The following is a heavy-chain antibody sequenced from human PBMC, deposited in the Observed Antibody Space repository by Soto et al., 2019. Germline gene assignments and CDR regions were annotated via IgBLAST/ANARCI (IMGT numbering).Heavy chain of an antibody. Sequence: PGGSLRLSCAVSGFAVSSNYMSWVRQAPGKGLEWVSVIYSGGSTYYADSVEGRFTISRDNSENTVHLQMNSLRAEDTAVYYCARGKNWNDHYFDYWGQGTLVTVSS. CDR3: ARGKNWNDHYFDY. V-gene: IGHV3-66*01. CDR2: IYSGGST. J-gene: IGHJ4*02. CDR1: GFAVSSNY. D-gene: IGHD1-1*01.